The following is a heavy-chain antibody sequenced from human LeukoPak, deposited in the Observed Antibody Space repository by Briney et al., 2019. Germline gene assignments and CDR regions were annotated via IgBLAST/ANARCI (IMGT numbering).Heavy chain of an antibody. CDR1: GYTFTGYY. CDR3: ARDLGYYDSSGYPRDY. CDR2: INPNSGGT. D-gene: IGHD3-22*01. Sequence: ASVKVSCKASGYTFTGYYMHWVRQAPGQGLEWMGRINPNSGGTNYAQKFQGRVTMTRDTSISTAYMELSRLRSDDTAVYYCARDLGYYDSSGYPRDYWGQGTLGTGSS. J-gene: IGHJ4*02. V-gene: IGHV1-2*06.